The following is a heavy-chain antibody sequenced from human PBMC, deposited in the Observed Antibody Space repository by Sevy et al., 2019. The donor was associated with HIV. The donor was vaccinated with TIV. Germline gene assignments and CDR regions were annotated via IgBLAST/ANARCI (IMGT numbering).Heavy chain of an antibody. J-gene: IGHJ4*02. CDR2: IKSKTDGGTT. D-gene: IGHD3-3*01. Sequence: GGSLRLSCAASGFTFSNAWMSWVRQAPGKGLEWVGRIKSKTDGGTTDYAAPVKGRFTISRDDSKNTLYLQMNSLKTEDTAVYHCTTSWSGYDFDYWGQGTLVTVSS. CDR1: GFTFSNAW. V-gene: IGHV3-15*01. CDR3: TTSWSGYDFDY.